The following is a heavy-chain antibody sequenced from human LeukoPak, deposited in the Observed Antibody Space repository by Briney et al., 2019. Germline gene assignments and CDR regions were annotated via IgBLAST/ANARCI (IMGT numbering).Heavy chain of an antibody. V-gene: IGHV1-2*02. J-gene: IGHJ6*03. CDR3: ARDWQRGLRFLEWLVYMDV. D-gene: IGHD3-3*01. CDR1: GYTFTSYD. CDR2: INPNSGGT. Sequence: GASVKVSRKASGYTFTSYDINWVRQATGQGLEWMGWINPNSGGTNYAQKFQGRVTMTRDTSISTAYMELSRLRSDDTAVYYCARDWQRGLRFLEWLVYMDVWGKGTTVTVSS.